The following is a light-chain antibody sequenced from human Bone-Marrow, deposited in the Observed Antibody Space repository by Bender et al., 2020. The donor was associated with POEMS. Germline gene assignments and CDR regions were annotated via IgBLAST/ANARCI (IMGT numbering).Light chain of an antibody. CDR1: SSNIGNHG. J-gene: IGLJ3*02. CDR2: YDD. CDR3: SAWDDSLSGWV. Sequence: QSVVTQPPSLSEAPRHRVTIPCSRSSSNIGNHGGNWYQQLLGEAPKLLIYYDDLLTPGVSDRFSASKSGTSASLAISELQSEDEALYYCSAWDDSLSGWVFGGGTKLTVL. V-gene: IGLV1-36*01.